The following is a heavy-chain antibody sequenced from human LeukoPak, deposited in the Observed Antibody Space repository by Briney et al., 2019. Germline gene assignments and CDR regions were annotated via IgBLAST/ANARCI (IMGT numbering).Heavy chain of an antibody. CDR1: GFTFSNYW. CDR3: ARRNAMDV. J-gene: IGHJ6*02. V-gene: IGHV3-7*03. CDR2: INRDGSER. Sequence: GGSLRLSCAASGFTFSNYWMTWVRQAPGKGLEWVANINRDGSERYYMDSVKGRFTISRDDAKSSLYLQMNSLRAEDTAVYYCARRNAMDVWGQGTTVIVFS.